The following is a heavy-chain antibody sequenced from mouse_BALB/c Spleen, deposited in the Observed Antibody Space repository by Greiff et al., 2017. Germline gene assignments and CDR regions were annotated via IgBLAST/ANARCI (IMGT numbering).Heavy chain of an antibody. CDR2: ISYDGSN. CDR1: GYSITSGYY. CDR3: AALDYYGRGY. V-gene: IGHV3-6*02. D-gene: IGHD1-1*01. Sequence: EVQLVESGPGLVKPSQSLSLTCSVTGYSITSGYYWNWIRQFPGNKLEWMGYISYDGSNNYNPSLKNRISITRDTSKNQFFLKLNSVTTEDTATYYCAALDYYGRGYWGQGTTLTVSS. J-gene: IGHJ2*01.